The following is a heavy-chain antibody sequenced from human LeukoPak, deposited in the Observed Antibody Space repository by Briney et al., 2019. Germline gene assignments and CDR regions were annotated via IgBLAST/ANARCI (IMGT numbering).Heavy chain of an antibody. CDR3: VRDHFYDCSGYYDY. CDR2: IYSGGTT. J-gene: IGHJ4*02. Sequence: GGSLRLSCAVSGFTVATNYMGWVRQAPGKGLEWVSVIYSGGTTNYADSVRARFTISRDSSANTLYLQMDNLRVEDTAVYYCVRDHFYDCSGYYDYWGQGTLVTVSS. V-gene: IGHV3-66*01. CDR1: GFTVATNY. D-gene: IGHD3-9*01.